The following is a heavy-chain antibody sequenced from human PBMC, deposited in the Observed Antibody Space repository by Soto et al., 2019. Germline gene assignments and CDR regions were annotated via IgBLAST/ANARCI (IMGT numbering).Heavy chain of an antibody. CDR3: ARESGDWPLNWFDP. V-gene: IGHV3-74*01. J-gene: IGHJ5*02. Sequence: GGSLRLSCAASGFNFSNHWMHWVRQRPAEGLAWVSRITSDGKSKAYAESVKGRFAISRDNAKNTLYLQMNGLTAEDTAVYYCARESGDWPLNWFDPWGQGTLVTVSS. CDR1: GFNFSNHW. D-gene: IGHD2-21*02. CDR2: ITSDGKSK.